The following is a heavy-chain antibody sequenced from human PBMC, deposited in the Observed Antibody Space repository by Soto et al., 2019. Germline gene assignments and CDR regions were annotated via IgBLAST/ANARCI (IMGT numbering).Heavy chain of an antibody. CDR2: ISGSGGST. D-gene: IGHD6-13*01. J-gene: IGHJ4*02. Sequence: GGSLRLSCAASGFTFSRYAMSWVRQAPGKGLEWVSAISGSGGSTYYADSVKGRFTISRDNSKNTLYLQMNSLRAEDTAVYYCAKDNLGSSWYSFDYWGQGTLVTVSS. CDR1: GFTFSRYA. CDR3: AKDNLGSSWYSFDY. V-gene: IGHV3-23*01.